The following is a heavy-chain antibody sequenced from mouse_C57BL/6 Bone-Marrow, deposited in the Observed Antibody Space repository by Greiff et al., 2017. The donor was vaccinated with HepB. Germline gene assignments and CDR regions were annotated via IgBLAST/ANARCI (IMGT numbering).Heavy chain of an antibody. CDR2: IYPGSGST. J-gene: IGHJ1*03. Sequence: QVQLQQSGAELVKPGASVKMSCKASGYTFTSYWITWVKQRPGQGLEWIGDIYPGSGSTNYNEKFKSKATLTVDTSSSTAYMQLSSLTSEDSAVYYCARSYYSNYVRFDVWGTGTTVTVSS. CDR3: ARSYYSNYVRFDV. CDR1: GYTFTSYW. V-gene: IGHV1-55*01. D-gene: IGHD2-5*01.